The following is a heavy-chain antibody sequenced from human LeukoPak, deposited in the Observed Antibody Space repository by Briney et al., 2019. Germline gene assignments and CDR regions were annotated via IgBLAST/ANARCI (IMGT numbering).Heavy chain of an antibody. CDR1: GFTFSSYG. Sequence: GRSLRLSCAASGFTFSSYGMHWVRQAPGKGLEWVAVISYDGSNKYYADSVKGRFTISRDNAKNSLYLQMNSLRAEDTAVYYCARDGPVVVTAITAAGVDYWGQGTLVTVSS. V-gene: IGHV3-30*03. CDR3: ARDGPVVVTAITAAGVDY. J-gene: IGHJ4*02. D-gene: IGHD2-21*02. CDR2: ISYDGSNK.